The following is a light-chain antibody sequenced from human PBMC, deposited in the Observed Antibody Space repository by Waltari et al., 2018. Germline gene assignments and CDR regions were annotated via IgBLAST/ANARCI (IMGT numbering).Light chain of an antibody. CDR2: EVS. V-gene: IGLV2-23*02. CDR3: CSYAGDSTYV. CDR1: NSDIGIYNL. Sequence: QSALTQPASVSGSPGQSITISCTGSNSDIGIYNLVSWYQHHPGKVPKLIIYEVSERPSGVSGRFSGSKSGNTASLTLSDLQPEDGADYYCCSYAGDSTYVFGTGTKVTVL. J-gene: IGLJ1*01.